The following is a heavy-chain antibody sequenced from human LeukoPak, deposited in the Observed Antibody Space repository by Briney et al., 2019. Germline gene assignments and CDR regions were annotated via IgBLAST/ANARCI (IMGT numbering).Heavy chain of an antibody. V-gene: IGHV3-21*01. CDR3: ARGVYYDSSGYLGLDY. Sequence: GGSLRLSCAASGFTFSSYSMNWVRQAPGKGLEWVSSISSSSSYIYYADSVKGRFTISRDNAKNSLYLQMNSLRAEDTAVYYCARGVYYDSSGYLGLDYWGQGTLVTVSS. CDR2: ISSSSSYI. J-gene: IGHJ4*02. D-gene: IGHD3-22*01. CDR1: GFTFSSYS.